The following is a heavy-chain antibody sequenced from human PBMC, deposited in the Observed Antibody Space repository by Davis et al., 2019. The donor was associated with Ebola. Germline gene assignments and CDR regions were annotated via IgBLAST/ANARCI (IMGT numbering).Heavy chain of an antibody. CDR1: GFTFTATA. J-gene: IGHJ6*04. CDR3: SRLNYGLDV. Sequence: PGGSLRPSCAASGFTFTATAVHWVRQASGKGREWLGRTRIKTNRYATAYAASVTGRFTISRDASGNTAFLQMNSLKTEDTAVYYCSRLNYGLDVWGKGTTVIVSS. CDR2: TRIKTNRYAT. V-gene: IGHV3-73*01.